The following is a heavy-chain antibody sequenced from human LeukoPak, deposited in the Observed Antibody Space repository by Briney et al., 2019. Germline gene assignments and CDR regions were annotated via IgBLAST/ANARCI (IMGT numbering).Heavy chain of an antibody. J-gene: IGHJ4*02. Sequence: PGGSPRLSCAASGFTFSSYAMHWVRQAPGKGLEYVSAISSNGGSTYYANSVKGRFTISRDNSKNTLYLQMGSLRAEDMAVYYCARAPKSPYYCDSSGYYYDYWGQGTLVTVSS. CDR1: GFTFSSYA. D-gene: IGHD3-22*01. CDR2: ISSNGGST. V-gene: IGHV3-64*01. CDR3: ARAPKSPYYCDSSGYYYDY.